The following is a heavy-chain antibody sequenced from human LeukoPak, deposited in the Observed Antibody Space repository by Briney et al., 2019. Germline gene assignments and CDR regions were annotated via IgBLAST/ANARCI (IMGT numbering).Heavy chain of an antibody. CDR1: GDSDGA. D-gene: IGHD3-9*01. CDR2: TYYRSKWYN. CDR3: ARDVGTTGWHTFDY. V-gene: IGHV6-1*01. Sequence: SQTLSLTCAISGDSDGAWNWIRQSPSRGLEWLGRTYYRSKWYNAYAGSLISRITISPDTSKNQFSLQLYSVTPEDTAVYYCARDVGTTGWHTFDYWGQGTLVTVSS. J-gene: IGHJ4*02.